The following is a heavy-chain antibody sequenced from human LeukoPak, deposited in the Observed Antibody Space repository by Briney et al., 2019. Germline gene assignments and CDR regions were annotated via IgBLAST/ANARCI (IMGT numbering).Heavy chain of an antibody. Sequence: GGSLRLSCAASGFTFSSYAMHWVRQAPGKGLEWVAVISYDGSNKYYADSVKGRFTISRDNSKNTLYLQMNSLRAEDTAVYYCAKKGVSSGWYFSSPWGQGTLVTVSS. CDR3: AKKGVSSGWYFSSP. CDR2: ISYDGSNK. J-gene: IGHJ5*02. D-gene: IGHD6-19*01. V-gene: IGHV3-30*04. CDR1: GFTFSSYA.